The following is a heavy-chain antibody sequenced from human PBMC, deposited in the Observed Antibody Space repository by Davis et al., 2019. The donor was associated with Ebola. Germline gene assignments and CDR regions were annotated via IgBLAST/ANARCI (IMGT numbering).Heavy chain of an antibody. CDR3: AKGEVYYDFWSGYSGGWYFDL. D-gene: IGHD3-3*01. Sequence: GESLKISCAASGFTFSDYGMSWVRQAPGKGLEWVSGVTGSSDRYYADSVKGRFTISRDNSKNTLYLQMNSLRAEDTAVYYCAKGEVYYDFWSGYSGGWYFDLWGRGTLVTVSS. J-gene: IGHJ2*01. CDR2: VTGSSDR. CDR1: GFTFSDYG. V-gene: IGHV3-23*01.